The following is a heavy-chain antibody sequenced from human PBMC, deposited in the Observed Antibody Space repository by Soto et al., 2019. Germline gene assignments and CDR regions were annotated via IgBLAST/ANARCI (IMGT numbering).Heavy chain of an antibody. D-gene: IGHD5-12*01. CDR3: ARESGGATATLDYYYFYMDV. CDR1: GDSFNDYY. CDR2: INPNGGVT. J-gene: IGHJ6*03. Sequence: QVQLVQSGAEVRKPGASVTVSCRSSGDSFNDYYLHWVRQAPGQGFEWMGWINPNGGVTKYAQRFHGWVSLTRDTAIRAVYMQLSRLRSDDTAVYYCARESGGATATLDYYYFYMDVWGTGTTVTVSS. V-gene: IGHV1-2*04.